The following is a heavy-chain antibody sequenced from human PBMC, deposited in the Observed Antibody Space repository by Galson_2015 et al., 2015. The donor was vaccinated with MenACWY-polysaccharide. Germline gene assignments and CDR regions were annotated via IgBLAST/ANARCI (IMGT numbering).Heavy chain of an antibody. J-gene: IGHJ4*02. CDR2: ISGSGGST. CDR1: GFTFSSSA. D-gene: IGHD2-2*01. V-gene: IGHV3-23*01. Sequence: SLRLSCAASGFTFSSSAMSWVRQAPGRGLEWVSGISGSGGSTYYADAVKGRFTISRDNSKNTLYLQMDSLRAEDTAVYYCAKEYNVVIPDAAYDCWGQGALVTVSS. CDR3: AKEYNVVIPDAAYDC.